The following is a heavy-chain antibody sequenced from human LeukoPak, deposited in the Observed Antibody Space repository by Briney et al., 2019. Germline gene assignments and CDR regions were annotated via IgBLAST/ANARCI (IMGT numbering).Heavy chain of an antibody. Sequence: SETLSLTCTVSGGSISSYYWSWIRQPPGKGLEWIGYIYYSGSTNYNPSLKSRVTISVDTSKNQFSLKLSSVTAADTAVYYCARSYGGGIYNWFNPWGQGTLVTVSS. D-gene: IGHD4-23*01. V-gene: IGHV4-59*01. CDR2: IYYSGST. J-gene: IGHJ5*02. CDR3: ARSYGGGIYNWFNP. CDR1: GGSISSYY.